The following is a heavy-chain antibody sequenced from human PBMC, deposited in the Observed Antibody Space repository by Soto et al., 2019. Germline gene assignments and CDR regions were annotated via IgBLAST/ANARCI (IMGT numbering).Heavy chain of an antibody. J-gene: IGHJ4*02. CDR1: GVAISSYY. V-gene: IGHV4-59*08. CDR2: IYYSGST. CDR3: ARQILYSSGWYFDY. D-gene: IGHD6-19*01. Sequence: SETLSLTCTVSGVAISSYYWSWIRQPPGRGLEWIGYIYYSGSTNYNPSLKSRVTISVDTSKNQFSLNLSSVTAADTAVYYCARQILYSSGWYFDYWGLGTLVTVSS.